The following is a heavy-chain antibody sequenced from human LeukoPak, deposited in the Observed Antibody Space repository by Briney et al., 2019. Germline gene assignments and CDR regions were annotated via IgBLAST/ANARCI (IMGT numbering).Heavy chain of an antibody. D-gene: IGHD3-10*01. J-gene: IGHJ4*02. V-gene: IGHV3-30*04. Sequence: PGGSLRLSCAASGFTFSSYAMHWVRQAPGKGLEWVAVISYDGSNKYYADCVKGRFTISRDNSKNTLYLQMNSLRAEDTAVYYCARASYYGSGSYYGEFDYWGQGTLVTVSS. CDR2: ISYDGSNK. CDR3: ARASYYGSGSYYGEFDY. CDR1: GFTFSSYA.